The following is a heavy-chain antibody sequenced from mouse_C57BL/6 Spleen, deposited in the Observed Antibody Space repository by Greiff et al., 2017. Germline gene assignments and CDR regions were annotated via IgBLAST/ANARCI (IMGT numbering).Heavy chain of an antibody. D-gene: IGHD2-2*01. CDR2: IDPETGGT. V-gene: IGHV1-15*01. CDR1: GYTFTDYE. J-gene: IGHJ4*01. Sequence: VQLVESGAELVRPGASVTLSCKASGYTFTDYEMHWVKQTPVHGLEWIGAIDPETGGTAYNQKFKGKAILTAEKSSSTAYMELRSLTSEDSAVYDGTSYGYDGFYAMDYWGQGTSVTVSS. CDR3: TSYGYDGFYAMDY.